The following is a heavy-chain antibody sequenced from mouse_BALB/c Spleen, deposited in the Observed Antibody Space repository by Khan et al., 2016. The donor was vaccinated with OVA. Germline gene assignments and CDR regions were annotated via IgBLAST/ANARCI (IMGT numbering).Heavy chain of an antibody. D-gene: IGHD2-4*01. CDR3: ARQPYYHYNVMDY. CDR1: GFSLTNYG. V-gene: IGHV2-6-1*01. Sequence: QVQLKQSGPGLVAPTQSLSITCTISGFSLTNYGVHWVRQPPGEGLEWLVVIWSDGTPTYDSALKSRLTISKDNSKSQVFLKMDSLQTDDTAMYYCARQPYYHYNVMDYWGQGTSVTVSS. CDR2: IWSDGTP. J-gene: IGHJ4*01.